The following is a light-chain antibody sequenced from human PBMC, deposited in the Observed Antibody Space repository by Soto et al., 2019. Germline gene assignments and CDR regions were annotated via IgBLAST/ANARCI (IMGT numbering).Light chain of an antibody. CDR2: DAS. V-gene: IGKV3-11*01. Sequence: EIVLTQSPATLSLSPGDRATLSCRASQSVGTYLAWYQHKPGQTPRLVIYDASARATGIPARFSGRGSGTDFTLTISNLEPEDFAVYYCQQHSNWPPSTFGPGTKVDIK. J-gene: IGKJ3*01. CDR3: QQHSNWPPST. CDR1: QSVGTY.